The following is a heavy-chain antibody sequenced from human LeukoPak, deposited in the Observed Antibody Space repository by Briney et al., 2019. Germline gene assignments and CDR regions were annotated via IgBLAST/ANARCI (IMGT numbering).Heavy chain of an antibody. Sequence: PSETLSLTCVVYGVSFSGYYWSWIRQPPGKGLEWIGEINHSGSTNYNPSLKSRVTISVDTSKNQFSLKLSSVTAADTAVYYCAREFKSGWYDDYFDYWGQGTLVTVSS. CDR1: GVSFSGYY. V-gene: IGHV4-34*01. CDR2: INHSGST. J-gene: IGHJ4*02. D-gene: IGHD6-19*01. CDR3: AREFKSGWYDDYFDY.